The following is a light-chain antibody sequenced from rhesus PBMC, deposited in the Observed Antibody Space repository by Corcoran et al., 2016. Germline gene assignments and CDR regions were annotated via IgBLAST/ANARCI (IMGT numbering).Light chain of an antibody. CDR2: DAS. Sequence: QVILTQSPATLSLSPGERATLSCRASQSVSSYVAWYQQKPGQAPRLLIYDASSRATGIPDRFSGSGSGTAFTLTISSLEPEDVGVYHCYQHSSGLTFGGGTKVEIK. CDR3: YQHSSGLT. V-gene: IGKV3-10*01. J-gene: IGKJ4*01. CDR1: QSVSSY.